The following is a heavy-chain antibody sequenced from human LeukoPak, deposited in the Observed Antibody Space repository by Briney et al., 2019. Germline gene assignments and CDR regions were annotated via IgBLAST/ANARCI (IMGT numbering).Heavy chain of an antibody. D-gene: IGHD3-10*01. V-gene: IGHV3-74*01. CDR1: GFSFSSYW. Sequence: GGPLRLSCAASGFSFSSYWMHWVRQVPGKGLVWVSRINSDGSSTIYADSVKGRFTISRDNAKNTLYLQMNSLRAEDTAVYYCARGRGSGSSDYWGQGTLVTVSS. CDR3: ARGRGSGSSDY. J-gene: IGHJ4*02. CDR2: INSDGSST.